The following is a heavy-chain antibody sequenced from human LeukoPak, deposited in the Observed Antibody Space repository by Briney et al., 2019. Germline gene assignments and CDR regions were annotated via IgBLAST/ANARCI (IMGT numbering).Heavy chain of an antibody. CDR1: GFAFSNAW. CDR3: TSDPRYCSSGICYRWFDP. J-gene: IGHJ3*01. Sequence: RGSLRLSCAASGFAFSNAWMNWVRQTPGKGLEWVGRIKSKTDGGATDYAAPVKGRFTIPRDDSENTLYLQMDSLKTEDTAVYYCTSDPRYCSSGICYRWFDPWGQGTMVTVSS. D-gene: IGHD2-15*01. CDR2: IKSKTDGGAT. V-gene: IGHV3-15*07.